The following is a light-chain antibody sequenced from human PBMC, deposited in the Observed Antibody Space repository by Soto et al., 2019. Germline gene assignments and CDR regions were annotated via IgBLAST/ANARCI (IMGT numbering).Light chain of an antibody. CDR1: SSDVGAYDY. V-gene: IGLV2-14*03. J-gene: IGLJ1*01. CDR3: ASYSTTSTRV. Sequence: QSALTQPASVSGSPGQSIAISCTGTSSDVGAYDYVSWYQQHPDKAPKLMIYEVSNRPSGVSDRFSGSKSVNTATLTISGLLAADEADYYCASYSTTSTRVFGTGTKVTVL. CDR2: EVS.